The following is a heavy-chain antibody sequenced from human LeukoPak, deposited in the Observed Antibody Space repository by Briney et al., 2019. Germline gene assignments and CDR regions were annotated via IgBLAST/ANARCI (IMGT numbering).Heavy chain of an antibody. CDR3: AKEGELVRRYNGVNWFDP. D-gene: IGHD6-6*01. CDR1: GYMFTGYY. CDR2: INPNSGGT. J-gene: IGHJ5*02. Sequence: ASVKASCKASGYMFTGYYLHWVRQAPGQGLEWMGWINPNSGGTIYAQKFQGRVTMTGDTSITTAYMELSSLRSDDTAVYYCAKEGELVRRYNGVNWFDPWGQGTLLTVSS. V-gene: IGHV1-2*02.